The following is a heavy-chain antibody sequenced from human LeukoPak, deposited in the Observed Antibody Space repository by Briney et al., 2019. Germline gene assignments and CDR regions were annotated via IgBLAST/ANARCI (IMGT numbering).Heavy chain of an antibody. D-gene: IGHD3-10*01. V-gene: IGHV4-61*02. CDR2: IYTSGST. Sequence: PSETLSLTCTVSGGSISSGSYYWSWIRQPAGKGLEWIGRIYTSGSTYYNPSLKSRVTISVDTSKNQFSLKLSSVTAADTAVYYCASYYGSETNFDYWGQGTLVTVSS. CDR1: GGSISSGSYY. J-gene: IGHJ4*02. CDR3: ASYYGSETNFDY.